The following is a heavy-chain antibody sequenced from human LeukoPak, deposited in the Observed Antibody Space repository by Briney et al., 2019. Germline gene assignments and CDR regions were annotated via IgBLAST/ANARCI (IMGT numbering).Heavy chain of an antibody. D-gene: IGHD3-10*01. CDR1: GYTFTSYY. J-gene: IGHJ5*02. CDR3: ARDGRITMVRGVISYWFDP. CDR2: INPSGGST. V-gene: IGHV1-46*01. Sequence: ASVKVSCKASGYTFTSYYMHWVRQAPGQGLEWMGIINPSGGSTSYAQKFQGRVTMTRDTSTSTVYMELSSLRSEDTAVYYCARDGRITMVRGVISYWFDPWGQGTLVTVSS.